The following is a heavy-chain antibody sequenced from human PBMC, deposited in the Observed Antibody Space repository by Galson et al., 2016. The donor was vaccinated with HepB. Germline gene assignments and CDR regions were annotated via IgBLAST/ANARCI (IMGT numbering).Heavy chain of an antibody. CDR2: ISSSGSNI. Sequence: SLRLSCAASGFTFRTYSMNWVRQAPGKGLEWVSSISSSGSNIYSADSVRGRFTISRDNAKNSLYLQLNSLRAEDTAVYYCARDTYGDLNWFDPWGQGTLVTVSS. V-gene: IGHV3-21*01. CDR1: GFTFRTYS. D-gene: IGHD4-17*01. J-gene: IGHJ5*02. CDR3: ARDTYGDLNWFDP.